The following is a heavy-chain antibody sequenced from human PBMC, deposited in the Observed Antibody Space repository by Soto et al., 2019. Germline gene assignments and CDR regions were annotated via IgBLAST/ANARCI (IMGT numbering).Heavy chain of an antibody. V-gene: IGHV1-24*01. CDR1: GYTLTELS. J-gene: IGHJ3*02. CDR2: FDPEDGET. Sequence: VKVSCKVSGYTLTELSMHWVRQAPGKGLEWMGGFDPEDGETIYAQKFQGRVTMTEDTSTDTAYMELSSLRSEDTAVYYCATDFRRDDAFDIWGQGTMVTVSS. CDR3: ATDFRRDDAFDI.